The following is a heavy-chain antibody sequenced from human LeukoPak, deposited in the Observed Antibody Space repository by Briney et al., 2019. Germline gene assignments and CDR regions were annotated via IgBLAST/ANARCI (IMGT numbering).Heavy chain of an antibody. CDR3: AKDLTGRYCSSTSCYTPYDAFDI. Sequence: GGSLRLFCAASGFTFSSYAMSWVRQAPGKGLEWVSAISGSGGSTYYADSVKGRFTISRDNSKNTLYLQMNSLRAEDTAVYYCAKDLTGRYCSSTSCYTPYDAFDIWGQGTMVTVSS. D-gene: IGHD2-2*02. V-gene: IGHV3-23*01. CDR1: GFTFSSYA. J-gene: IGHJ3*02. CDR2: ISGSGGST.